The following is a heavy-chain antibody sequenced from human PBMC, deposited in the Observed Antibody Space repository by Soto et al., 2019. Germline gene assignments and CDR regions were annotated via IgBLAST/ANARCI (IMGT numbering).Heavy chain of an antibody. V-gene: IGHV4-34*01. D-gene: IGHD2-15*01. Sequence: PSETLSLTCAVYGGSFSGYYWSWIRQPPGKGLEWIGEINHSGSTNYNPSLKSRVTISVDTSKNQFSLKLSSVTAADTAVYYCARSGPVGGGIVVVVAAPRYFDYWGQGTQVTVSS. CDR3: ARSGPVGGGIVVVVAAPRYFDY. J-gene: IGHJ4*02. CDR1: GGSFSGYY. CDR2: INHSGST.